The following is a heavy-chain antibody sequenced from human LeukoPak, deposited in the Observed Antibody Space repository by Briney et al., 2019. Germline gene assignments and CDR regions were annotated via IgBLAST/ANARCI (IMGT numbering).Heavy chain of an antibody. Sequence: GASLRLSCAASGFTFSSYAMSWVRQAPGKGLEWVSAISGSGGSTYYADSVKGRFTISRDNSKNTLYLQMNSLRAEDTAVYYCAKVISDDFWSGYLFDYWGQGTLVTVSS. CDR1: GFTFSSYA. CDR2: ISGSGGST. V-gene: IGHV3-23*01. CDR3: AKVISDDFWSGYLFDY. J-gene: IGHJ4*02. D-gene: IGHD3-3*01.